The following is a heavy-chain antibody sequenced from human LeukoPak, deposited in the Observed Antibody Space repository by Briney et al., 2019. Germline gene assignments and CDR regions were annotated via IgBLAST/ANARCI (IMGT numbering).Heavy chain of an antibody. V-gene: IGHV4-34*08. CDR3: RARRAPNYGMDV. J-gene: IGHJ6*02. Sequence: SETLSLTCAVHGGTFSGYYWSWIRQPPGKGREWIGEINHSGSTNYNPSLKSRVTISVDTSKNQFSLKLSSVTAADTAVYYCRARRAPNYGMDVWGQGTTVTVSS. CDR2: INHSGST. CDR1: GGTFSGYY.